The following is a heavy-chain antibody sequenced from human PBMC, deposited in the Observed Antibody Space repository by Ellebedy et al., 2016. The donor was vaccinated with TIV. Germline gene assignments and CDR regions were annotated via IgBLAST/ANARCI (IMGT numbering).Heavy chain of an antibody. J-gene: IGHJ6*02. CDR1: GYTFTSYG. CDR2: ISAYNGST. Sequence: AASVKVSCKASGYTFTSYGISWVRQAPGQGLEWMGWISAYNGSTNYAQKLQGRVTMTTDTSTSTAYMELRSLRSDDTAVYYCARSMYSGSYFPFYYGMDVWGQGTTVTVSS. D-gene: IGHD1-26*01. V-gene: IGHV1-18*01. CDR3: ARSMYSGSYFPFYYGMDV.